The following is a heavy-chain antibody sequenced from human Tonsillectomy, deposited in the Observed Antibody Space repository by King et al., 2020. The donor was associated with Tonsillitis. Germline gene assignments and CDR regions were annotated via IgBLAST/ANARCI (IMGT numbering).Heavy chain of an antibody. D-gene: IGHD1-26*01. V-gene: IGHV1-18*04. CDR1: GYTFTSYG. Sequence: VQLVESGAEVKKPGASVKVSCQASGYTFTSYGLTWVRQAPGQGPEWMGWIRVYTGNTDYAQKLQGRVTMTADTSTSTAYMELRSLTSDDTAVYYCARVISGSYRFYFDYWGQGTLVTVSS. CDR3: ARVISGSYRFYFDY. J-gene: IGHJ4*02. CDR2: IRVYTGNT.